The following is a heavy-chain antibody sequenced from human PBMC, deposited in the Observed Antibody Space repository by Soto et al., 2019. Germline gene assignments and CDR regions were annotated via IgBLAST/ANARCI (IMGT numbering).Heavy chain of an antibody. Sequence: LRLSLLASGFTFSSSAMNCARQDPGKGLEWVSTIGGTGVAKYYSDSVKGRFNISRDNSNNTVVLQMNSLRAEDAAVYFCAKDRSPGATTWNVYWGQGTLDSVSS. V-gene: IGHV3-23*01. D-gene: IGHD1-26*01. CDR1: GFTFSSSA. J-gene: IGHJ4*02. CDR2: IGGTGVAK. CDR3: AKDRSPGATTWNVY.